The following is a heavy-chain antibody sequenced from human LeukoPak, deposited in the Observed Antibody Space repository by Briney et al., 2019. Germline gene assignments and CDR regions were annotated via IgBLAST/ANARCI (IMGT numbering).Heavy chain of an antibody. Sequence: PGGSLRLSCAASGFIVSSNYMTWVRQAPGKGLEWVSVIYSGGSTYYADSVKGRFTIPRDNAKNSLYLQMNSLRAEDTAVYYCARDGGGGATTGDYWGQGTLVTVSS. J-gene: IGHJ4*02. CDR1: GFIVSSNY. D-gene: IGHD1-26*01. V-gene: IGHV3-53*01. CDR3: ARDGGGGATTGDY. CDR2: IYSGGST.